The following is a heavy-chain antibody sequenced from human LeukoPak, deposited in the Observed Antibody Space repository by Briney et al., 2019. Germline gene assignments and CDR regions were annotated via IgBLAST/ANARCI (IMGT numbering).Heavy chain of an antibody. CDR3: AREQSGVRTPGFDY. CDR1: GYTFSTYA. V-gene: IGHV1-3*03. CDR2: INAGNGNT. Sequence: ASVKVSCKASGYTFSTYAIHWVCQAPGQRLEWMGWINAGNGNTKYSQDFQGRVAITRDTSASTAYMELSSLRSEDMAVYYCAREQSGVRTPGFDYWGQGTLVTVSS. D-gene: IGHD7-27*01. J-gene: IGHJ4*02.